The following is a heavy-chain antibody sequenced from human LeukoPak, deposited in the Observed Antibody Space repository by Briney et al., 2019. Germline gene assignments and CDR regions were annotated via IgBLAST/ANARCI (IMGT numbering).Heavy chain of an antibody. J-gene: IGHJ5*02. Sequence: ASVKVSCKASGYTFTSYDINRVRQATGQGLEWMGWMNPNSGNTGYAQKFQGRVTMTRSTSISTAYMELSSLRSEDTAVYYCARGRVRSSSILYWFDPWGQGTLVAVSS. V-gene: IGHV1-8*01. CDR3: ARGRVRSSSILYWFDP. D-gene: IGHD6-6*01. CDR1: GYTFTSYD. CDR2: MNPNSGNT.